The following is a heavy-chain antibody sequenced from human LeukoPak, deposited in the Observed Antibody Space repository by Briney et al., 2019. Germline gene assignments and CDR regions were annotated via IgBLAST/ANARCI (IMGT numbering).Heavy chain of an antibody. CDR1: GFTFSSYG. Sequence: GGSLRLSCAASGFTFSSYGMHWVRQAPGKGLEWVAVIPYDGSNKYYADSVKGRFTISRDNSKNTLYLQMNSLRAEDTAVYYCAKVSIAAADDYWGQGTLVTVSS. D-gene: IGHD6-13*01. CDR2: IPYDGSNK. V-gene: IGHV3-30*18. J-gene: IGHJ4*02. CDR3: AKVSIAAADDY.